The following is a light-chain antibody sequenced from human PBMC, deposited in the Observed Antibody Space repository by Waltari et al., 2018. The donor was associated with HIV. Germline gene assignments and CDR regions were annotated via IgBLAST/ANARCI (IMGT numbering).Light chain of an antibody. Sequence: EIRMTQSPATLSVSPGERVTLSCRASQSVKTNLAWYQQKPGHGPRLIIYDASTRATDIPDNFSGSGSGSEFTLTISTLQSEDIAVYYCQQYYDWPRTFGQGTKVEIK. CDR3: QQYYDWPRT. CDR1: QSVKTN. CDR2: DAS. V-gene: IGKV3-15*01. J-gene: IGKJ1*01.